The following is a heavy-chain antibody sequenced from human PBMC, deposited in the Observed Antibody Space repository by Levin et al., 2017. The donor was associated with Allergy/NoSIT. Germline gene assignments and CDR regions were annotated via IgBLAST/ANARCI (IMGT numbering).Heavy chain of an antibody. CDR3: ARYSSGWYYLDY. D-gene: IGHD6-19*01. J-gene: IGHJ4*02. V-gene: IGHV4-59*01. Sequence: NPSETLSLTCTVSGGSISNYYWSWIRQPPGKGLEWIGYIYYTGSTNYNPSLKSRVTISVDTSKNQFSLKLSSVTAADTAVYFCARYSSGWYYLDYWGQGTLVTVSS. CDR2: IYYTGST. CDR1: GGSISNYY.